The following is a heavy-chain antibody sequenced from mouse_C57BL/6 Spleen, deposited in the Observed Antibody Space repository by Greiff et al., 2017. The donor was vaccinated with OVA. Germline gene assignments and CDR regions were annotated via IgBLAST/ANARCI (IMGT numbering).Heavy chain of an antibody. CDR3: TRGTTVVAPYAMDY. J-gene: IGHJ4*01. D-gene: IGHD1-1*01. CDR2: IRNKANNHAT. V-gene: IGHV6-6*01. Sequence: EVKLVESGGGLVQPGGSMKLSCAASGFTFSDAWMDWVRQSPEKGLEWVAEIRNKANNHATYYAESVKGRFTISRDDSKSSVYLQMNSLRAEDTGIYYCTRGTTVVAPYAMDYWGQGTSVTVSS. CDR1: GFTFSDAW.